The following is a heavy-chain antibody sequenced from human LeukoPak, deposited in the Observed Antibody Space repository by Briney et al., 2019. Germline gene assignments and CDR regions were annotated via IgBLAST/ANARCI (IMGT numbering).Heavy chain of an antibody. CDR1: GFTFDDYA. CDR3: ARTKWELLYYFDY. Sequence: GGSLRLSCAASGFTFDDYAMHWVRQAPGKGLEWVSSISSSSSYIYYADSVKGRFTISRDNAKNTLYLQMNSLRAEDTAVYYCARTKWELLYYFDYWGQGTLVTVSS. V-gene: IGHV3-21*01. D-gene: IGHD1-26*01. J-gene: IGHJ4*02. CDR2: ISSSSSYI.